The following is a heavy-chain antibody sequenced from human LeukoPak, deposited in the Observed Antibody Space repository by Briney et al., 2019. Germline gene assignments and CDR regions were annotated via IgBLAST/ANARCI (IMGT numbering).Heavy chain of an antibody. CDR2: IYYSGGT. CDR3: ARALSDRGFNSGVSFLGIFDY. D-gene: IGHD1-1*01. J-gene: IGHJ4*02. Sequence: SETLSLTCTVSGGSITNYFWTWIRQPPGKGLEWIGYIYYSGGTDYNPSLKSRVTISVDTSKNQFPLKLSSVTAADTAVYYCARALSDRGFNSGVSFLGIFDYWGQGTLATVSS. V-gene: IGHV4-59*01. CDR1: GGSITNYF.